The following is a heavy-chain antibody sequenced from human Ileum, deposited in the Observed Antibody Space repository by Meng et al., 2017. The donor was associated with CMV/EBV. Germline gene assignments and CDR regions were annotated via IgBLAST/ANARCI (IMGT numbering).Heavy chain of an antibody. CDR2: IRNDGSYK. Sequence: VPRVESGGGVVQAGGSLRLSCAASGFTFSSYGMHWVRQAPGKGLEWVAIIRNDGSYKYYADSVKGRFTISRDNSKNTLYLQMNSLEPEDTAVYYCVRINYLDHWGQGTLVTVSS. CDR1: GFTFSSYG. V-gene: IGHV3-30*02. J-gene: IGHJ4*02. CDR3: VRINYLDH.